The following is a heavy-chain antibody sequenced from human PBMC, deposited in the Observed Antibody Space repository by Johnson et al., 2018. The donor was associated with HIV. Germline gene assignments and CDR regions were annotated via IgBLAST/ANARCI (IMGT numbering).Heavy chain of an antibody. J-gene: IGHJ3*01. V-gene: IGHV3-66*01. Sequence: VQLVESGGGVVQPGRSLRLSCAASGFTFTTYAMHWVRQAPGKGLEWVSVIYSGGGTYYADSVKGRFTISRDTSKNKLFLQMKFITVEDTAMYYCAGEVFTNCFDVWGQGTMLTVSS. D-gene: IGHD2-8*01. CDR1: GFTFTTYA. CDR3: AGEVFTNCFDV. CDR2: IYSGGGT.